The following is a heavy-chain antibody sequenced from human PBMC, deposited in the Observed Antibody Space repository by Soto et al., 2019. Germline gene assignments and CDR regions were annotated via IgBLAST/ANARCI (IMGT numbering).Heavy chain of an antibody. J-gene: IGHJ3*01. V-gene: IGHV3-53*04. CDR2: ICSGGTT. Sequence: EVQLVESGGGLVQPGGSLRLSCAASGFDVSSYYMSWVRQAPGKGLEWVSLICSGGTTYYADSVKGRFTISRHSSKNTLYLQMDSLRVEDTAVYYCAGRTYGWGQGTMVTVSA. CDR1: GFDVSSYY. D-gene: IGHD4-17*01. CDR3: AGRTYG.